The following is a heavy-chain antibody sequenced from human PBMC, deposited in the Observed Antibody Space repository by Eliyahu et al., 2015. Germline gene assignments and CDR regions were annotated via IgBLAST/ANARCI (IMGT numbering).Heavy chain of an antibody. CDR1: SGSXNNYY. J-gene: IGHJ5*02. V-gene: IGHV4-59*01. D-gene: IGHD4-17*01. CDR3: ARSDRYNADFGNWFDP. CDR2: IYYSGTT. Sequence: QVQLQESGPRLVKPSETLSLTCTVSSGSXNNYYWSWLRXPPGKTLEWIGYIYYSGTTVYLPSLQSRLTLSLDMSNNQFSMELTSVTAADTAVYYCARSDRYNADFGNWFDPWGQGALVTVSS.